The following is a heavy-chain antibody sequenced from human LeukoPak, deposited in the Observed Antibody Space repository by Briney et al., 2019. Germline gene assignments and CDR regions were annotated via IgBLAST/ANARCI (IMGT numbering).Heavy chain of an antibody. Sequence: GGSLRLSCAASGFTFSSYAMSWVRQAPGKGLKWVSAISGSGGSTYYADSVKGRFTISRDNSMNTLYLHMNSLRAEETAVYYCAKEGDLVGVNHVDYWGQGTLVTVSS. J-gene: IGHJ4*02. CDR3: AKEGDLVGVNHVDY. V-gene: IGHV3-23*01. D-gene: IGHD3-16*01. CDR2: ISGSGGST. CDR1: GFTFSSYA.